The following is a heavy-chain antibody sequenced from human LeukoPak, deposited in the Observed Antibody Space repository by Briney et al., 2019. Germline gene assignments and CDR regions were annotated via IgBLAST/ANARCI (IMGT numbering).Heavy chain of an antibody. Sequence: GRSLRLSCAASGFTFSSYGMHWVRQAPGKGLEWVAVIWYDGSNKDYTDSVKGRFTISRDNSKNTLYLQMNSLRAEDTAVYYCARDSGTHLFDYWGQGILVTVSS. CDR2: IWYDGSNK. CDR3: ARDSGTHLFDY. D-gene: IGHD2-2*01. J-gene: IGHJ4*02. CDR1: GFTFSSYG. V-gene: IGHV3-33*01.